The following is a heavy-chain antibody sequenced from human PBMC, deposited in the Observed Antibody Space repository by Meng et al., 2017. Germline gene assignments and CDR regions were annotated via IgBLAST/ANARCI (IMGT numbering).Heavy chain of an antibody. Sequence: ASVKVSCKASGYTFTSYDINWVRQATGQGLEWMGWMNPNSGNTGYAQKFQGRVTMTRNTSISTAYMELSSLTSEDTAVYYCARGNQYGNWFDPWGQGTLVTVSS. CDR2: MNPNSGNT. V-gene: IGHV1-8*01. J-gene: IGHJ5*02. CDR3: ARGNQYGNWFDP. CDR1: GYTFTSYD. D-gene: IGHD4-17*01.